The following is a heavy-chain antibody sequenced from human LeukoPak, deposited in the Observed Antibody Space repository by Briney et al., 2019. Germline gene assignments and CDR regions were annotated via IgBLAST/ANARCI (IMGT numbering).Heavy chain of an antibody. CDR1: GFTFSSYW. J-gene: IGHJ6*02. V-gene: IGHV3-7*05. D-gene: IGHD2-15*01. CDR2: IMQDGSEK. CDR3: ARLGYPSGMDV. Sequence: GGSLRLSCAASGFTFSSYWMGWVRPAPGKGLEWVANIMQDGSEKYYVDSVKGRFTISRDNAKNSLYLQMNSLRAEDTAVYYCARLGYPSGMDVWGQGTTVTVSS.